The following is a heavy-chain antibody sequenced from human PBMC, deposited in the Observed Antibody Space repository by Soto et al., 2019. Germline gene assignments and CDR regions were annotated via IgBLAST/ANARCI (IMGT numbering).Heavy chain of an antibody. J-gene: IGHJ4*02. V-gene: IGHV4-59*08. CDR3: VTAEATMVREYYFDY. Sequence: SSETLSLTCTVSGGSISGYYWSWIRQPPGKGLEWIGYIYYSGSTNYNPSLKSRVTISVDTSKNQFSLKLSSVTAADTAVYYCVTAEATMVREYYFDYWGQGTLVTVSS. D-gene: IGHD3-10*01. CDR1: GGSISGYY. CDR2: IYYSGST.